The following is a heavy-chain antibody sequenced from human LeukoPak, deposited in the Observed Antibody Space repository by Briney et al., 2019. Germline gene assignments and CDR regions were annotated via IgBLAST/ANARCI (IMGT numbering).Heavy chain of an antibody. Sequence: GGSLRLSCAASGFTFSSYGMHWVRQAPGKGLEWVAFIRYDGSNKYYADSVKGRFTISRDNSKNTLYLQMNSLRAEDTAVYYCAKESYSSSWYGVDYWGQGTLVTVSS. CDR2: IRYDGSNK. V-gene: IGHV3-30*02. CDR1: GFTFSSYG. D-gene: IGHD6-13*01. CDR3: AKESYSSSWYGVDY. J-gene: IGHJ4*02.